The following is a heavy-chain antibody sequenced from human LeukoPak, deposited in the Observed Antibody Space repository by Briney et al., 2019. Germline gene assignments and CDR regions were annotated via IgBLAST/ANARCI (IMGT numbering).Heavy chain of an antibody. CDR1: GGSFGGYY. CDR3: ARGRNAQLPRGYYYYYGMDV. V-gene: IGHV4-34*01. CDR2: INHSGST. Sequence: SETLSLTCAVYGGSFGGYYWSWIRQPPGKGLEWIGEINHSGSTNYNPSLKSRVTISVDTSKNQFSLKLSSVTAADTAVYCCARGRNAQLPRGYYYYYGMDVWGKGTTVTVSS. J-gene: IGHJ6*04. D-gene: IGHD2-2*01.